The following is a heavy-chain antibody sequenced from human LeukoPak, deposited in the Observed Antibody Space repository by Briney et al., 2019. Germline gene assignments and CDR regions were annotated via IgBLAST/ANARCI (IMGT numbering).Heavy chain of an antibody. D-gene: IGHD3-10*01. J-gene: IGHJ4*02. CDR3: VATRVCGGVLLRPNCLYFEN. CDR2: ISWNSGSI. V-gene: IGHV3-9*01. Sequence: GGSLRLPCAASGFTFDDYAMHWVRQAPGKGLEWVSDISWNSGSIGYADSVKGRFTISRDNAKNSLYLQMNSLRAEDTAVYYCVATRVCGGVLLRPNCLYFENWGQGTLVSVSS. CDR1: GFTFDDYA.